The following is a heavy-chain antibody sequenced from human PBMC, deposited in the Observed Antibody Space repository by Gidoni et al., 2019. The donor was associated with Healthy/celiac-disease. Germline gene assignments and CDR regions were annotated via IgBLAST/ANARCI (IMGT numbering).Heavy chain of an antibody. V-gene: IGHV3-66*01. D-gene: IGHD6-13*01. Sequence: EVQLVESGGGLVQPGGSLSLSCAASGFTVSSNYMSWVRQAPGKGLEWVSVIYSGGSTYYADSVKGRFTISRDNSKNTLYLQMNSLRAEDTAVYYCASGVEQQLVIDYWGQGTLVTVSS. CDR2: IYSGGST. CDR3: ASGVEQQLVIDY. CDR1: GFTVSSNY. J-gene: IGHJ4*02.